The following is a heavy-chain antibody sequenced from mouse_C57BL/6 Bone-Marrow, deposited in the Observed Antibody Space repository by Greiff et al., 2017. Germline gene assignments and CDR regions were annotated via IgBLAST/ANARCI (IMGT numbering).Heavy chain of an antibody. D-gene: IGHD1-1*01. Sequence: VQLQQSGPELVKPGASVKISCKASGYSFTGYYMNWVKQSPEKSLEWIGEINPSTGGTTYNQKFKAKATLTVDKSSSTAYMQLQSLTSDDSSVYYCARCPDYYGSSYDYWGQGTTLTVSS. V-gene: IGHV1-42*01. CDR2: INPSTGGT. J-gene: IGHJ2*01. CDR3: ARCPDYYGSSYDY. CDR1: GYSFTGYY.